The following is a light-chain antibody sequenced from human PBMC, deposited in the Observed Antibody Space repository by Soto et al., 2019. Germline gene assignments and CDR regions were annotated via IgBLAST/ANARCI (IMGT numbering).Light chain of an antibody. CDR2: DDG. J-gene: IGLJ2*01. CDR1: NIGSKS. Sequence: SYELTQAPSVSAAPGQTARITCGGNNIGSKSVQWYQQKPGQAPLLVVYDDGDRPSGIPERFSGSNSGNTATLTISRVEAGDEADYYCQVWLTSSDYVLFGGGTKVTVL. V-gene: IGLV3-21*02. CDR3: QVWLTSSDYVL.